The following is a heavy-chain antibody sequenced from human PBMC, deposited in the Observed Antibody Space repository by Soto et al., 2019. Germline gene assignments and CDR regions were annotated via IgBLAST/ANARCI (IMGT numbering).Heavy chain of an antibody. CDR1: GFTFSDYY. CDR3: ARSGDNYNRLDY. D-gene: IGHD1-1*01. V-gene: IGHV3-11*06. CDR2: SSNSGTFS. J-gene: IGHJ4*02. Sequence: FLRLSCEGSGFTFSDYYISWIRQAPGKGLEWISYSSNSGTFSRYADSVKGRFSISRDNTKNLLYLQMNSLRAEDTAVYYCARSGDNYNRLDYWGQGTPVTSPQ.